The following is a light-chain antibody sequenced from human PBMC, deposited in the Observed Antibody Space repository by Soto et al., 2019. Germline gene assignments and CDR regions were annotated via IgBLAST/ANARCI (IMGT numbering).Light chain of an antibody. J-gene: IGKJ5*01. CDR1: QDITNY. V-gene: IGKV1-33*01. CDR2: DAS. Sequence: DIQMTQSPSSLTASVGDSVTITCQASQDITNYLNWYQQKPGKAPKLLIYDASNLEPGVPSRYSGRGSGTDFIFSLSSLQTHDSATYYCQQYDKIPPTFGQGTRLHI. CDR3: QQYDKIPPT.